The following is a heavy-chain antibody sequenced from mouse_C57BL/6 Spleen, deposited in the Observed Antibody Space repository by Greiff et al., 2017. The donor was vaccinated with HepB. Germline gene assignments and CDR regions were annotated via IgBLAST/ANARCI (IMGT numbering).Heavy chain of an antibody. J-gene: IGHJ4*01. D-gene: IGHD1-1*01. Sequence: QVQLQQSGAELVKPGASVKISCKASGYAFSSYWMNWVKQRPGKGLEWIGQIYPGDGDTNYNGKFKGKATLTADKSSSTAYMQLSSLTSEDSAVYFCARSDYYGSSYGYYPMDYWGQGTSVTVSS. CDR3: ARSDYYGSSYGYYPMDY. V-gene: IGHV1-80*01. CDR1: GYAFSSYW. CDR2: IYPGDGDT.